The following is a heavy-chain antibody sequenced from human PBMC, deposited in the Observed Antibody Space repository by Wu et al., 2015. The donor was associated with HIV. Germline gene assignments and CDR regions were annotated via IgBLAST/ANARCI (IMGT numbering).Heavy chain of an antibody. CDR3: AKTNRIVTNGIDFYHYYGMDV. CDR1: GGTFNNYA. D-gene: IGHD1-1*01. V-gene: IGHV1-69*18. J-gene: IGHJ6*02. Sequence: QVQLVQSGAEVKKPGSSVKVSCKASGGTFNNYAINWVRQAPGEGLEWMGRITPLFGRPNYAQRFQGRVTITADGSTSTASMELSSLQSEDTAVYYCAKTNRIVTNGIDFYHYYGMDVWGQGTTVTVS. CDR2: ITPLFGRP.